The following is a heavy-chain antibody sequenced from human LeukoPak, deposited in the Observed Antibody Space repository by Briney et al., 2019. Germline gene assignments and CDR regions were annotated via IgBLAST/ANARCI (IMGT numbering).Heavy chain of an antibody. Sequence: GESLKISCKGSGYSFTINWIGWVRQMPGKGLEWMGIIYPGDSDTRYSPSFQGQVTISADRSINTAYLHWSSLEASDTAIYYCARRLKNSNGWTFDYWGQGTLVTVSS. D-gene: IGHD6-19*01. CDR3: ARRLKNSNGWTFDY. V-gene: IGHV5-51*01. CDR1: GYSFTINW. J-gene: IGHJ4*02. CDR2: IYPGDSDT.